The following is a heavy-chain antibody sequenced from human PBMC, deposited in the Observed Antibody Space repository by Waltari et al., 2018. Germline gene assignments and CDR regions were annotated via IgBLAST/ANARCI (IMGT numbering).Heavy chain of an antibody. J-gene: IGHJ4*02. CDR1: GGTFSSYA. Sequence: QVQLVQSGAEVKKPGSSVKVSCKASGGTFSSYAISWVRQAPGQGLEWRGRIIPIFGTANYAQKFQGRVTITADKSTSTAYMELSSLRSEDTAVYYCARNEATISPFDYWGQGTLVTVSS. CDR3: ARNEATISPFDY. CDR2: IIPIFGTA. V-gene: IGHV1-69*13. D-gene: IGHD5-12*01.